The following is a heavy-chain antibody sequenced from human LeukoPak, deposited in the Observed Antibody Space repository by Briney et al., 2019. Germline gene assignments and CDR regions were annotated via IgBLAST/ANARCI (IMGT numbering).Heavy chain of an antibody. J-gene: IGHJ6*03. D-gene: IGHD2-2*01. CDR3: ARGRRCSSTSCLIRLVKDYYYYYYMDV. V-gene: IGHV1-46*01. CDR1: GYTLTGYY. CDR2: INPSGGST. Sequence: GASVKVSCKASGYTLTGYYMHWVRQAPGQGLEWMGWINPSGGSTSYAQKFQGRVTMTRDTSTSTVYMELSSLRSEDTAVYYCARGRRCSSTSCLIRLVKDYYYYYYMDVWGKGTTVTISS.